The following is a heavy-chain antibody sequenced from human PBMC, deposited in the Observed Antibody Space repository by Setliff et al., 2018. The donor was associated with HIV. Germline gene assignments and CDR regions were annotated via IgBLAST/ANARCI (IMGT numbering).Heavy chain of an antibody. CDR2: IYYSGST. V-gene: IGHV4-59*08. CDR1: GGSISSYY. J-gene: IGHJ4*02. Sequence: ETLSLTCTVSGGSISSYYWSWIRQPPGKGLEWIGYIYYSGSTNYNPSLKSRVTISVDTSKNQFSLKLSSVTAADTAVYYCARHKSQPYYFDYWGQGTLVTVSA. CDR3: ARHKSQPYYFDY.